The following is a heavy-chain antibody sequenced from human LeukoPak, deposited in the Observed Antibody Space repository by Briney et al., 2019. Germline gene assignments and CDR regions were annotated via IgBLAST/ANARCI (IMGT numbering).Heavy chain of an antibody. CDR3: ARTSVTKSVWGTFGNI. CDR2: INHSGST. CDR1: GGSFSGYY. Sequence: SETLYLTCAVSGGSFSGYYWSWIRQPPGKGLEWIGEINHSGSTNYNPSLKSRVTISVDTSKNQFSLKLSSVTAADTAVYYCARTSVTKSVWGTFGNIWGQGTMVTVSS. D-gene: IGHD3-16*01. J-gene: IGHJ3*02. V-gene: IGHV4-34*01.